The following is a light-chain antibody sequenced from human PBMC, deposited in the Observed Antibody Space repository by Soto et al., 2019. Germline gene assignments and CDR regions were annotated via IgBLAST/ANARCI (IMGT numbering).Light chain of an antibody. CDR3: FLSISGARGV. J-gene: IGLJ1*01. CDR1: TGAVTSGHY. CDR2: DTE. Sequence: QAVVTQEPSLTVSPGGTVTLTCGSSTGAVTSGHYPYWFQQKAGQAPKTLIFDTEHKRSWTPARFSGFLLGGKAALTLSGAQPEDEADYYCFLSISGARGVFGPGTKLTVL. V-gene: IGLV7-46*01.